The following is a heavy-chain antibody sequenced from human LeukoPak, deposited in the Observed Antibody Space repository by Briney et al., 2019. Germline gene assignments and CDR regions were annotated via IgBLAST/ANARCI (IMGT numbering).Heavy chain of an antibody. CDR2: ISSSSSYI. Sequence: GGSLRLSCAASGFTFSSYSMNWVRQAPGKGLEWVSSISSSSSYIYYADSVKGRFTISRDDSKNALYLQMNSLRAEDTAIYYCVREPPGGDQYWGQGTLVTVSS. V-gene: IGHV3-21*01. J-gene: IGHJ4*02. CDR1: GFTFSSYS. CDR3: VREPPGGDQY. D-gene: IGHD3-16*01.